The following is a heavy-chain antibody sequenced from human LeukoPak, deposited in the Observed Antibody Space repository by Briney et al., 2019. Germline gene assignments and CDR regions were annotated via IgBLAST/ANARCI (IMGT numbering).Heavy chain of an antibody. Sequence: PGGSLRLSCAASGFTFSSYSMNWVRQAPGKGLEWVSYISSSSSTIYYADSVKGRFTISRDNAKNSLYLQMNSLRAEDTAVYYCARVGDFWSGYAYMDVWGKGTTVTVSS. CDR3: ARVGDFWSGYAYMDV. V-gene: IGHV3-48*04. J-gene: IGHJ6*03. CDR2: ISSSSSTI. CDR1: GFTFSSYS. D-gene: IGHD3-3*01.